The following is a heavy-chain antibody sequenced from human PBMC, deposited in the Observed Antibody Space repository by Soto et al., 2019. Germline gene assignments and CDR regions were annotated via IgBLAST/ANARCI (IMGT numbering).Heavy chain of an antibody. D-gene: IGHD6-19*01. J-gene: IGHJ4*02. CDR3: ATSMGIAVAGDFDY. CDR2: VIPIFCTA. Sequence: SVKVSCQASGGTPRRYGISWVRQAPGQGVEWVGGVIPIFCTAKYAQKFQGRVTITADESTSTAYMELSSLRSEDTAVYYCATSMGIAVAGDFDYWGQGTLVTVSS. V-gene: IGHV1-69*13. CDR1: GGTPRRYG.